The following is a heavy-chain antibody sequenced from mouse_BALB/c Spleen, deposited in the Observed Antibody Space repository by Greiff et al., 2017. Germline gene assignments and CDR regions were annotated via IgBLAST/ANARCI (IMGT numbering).Heavy chain of an antibody. CDR1: GFTFSSYA. CDR3: ATTMITSGFAY. D-gene: IGHD2-4*01. Sequence: EVKVVESGGGLVKPGGSLKLSCAASGFTFSSYAMSWVRQTPEKRLEWVASISSGGSTYYPDSVKGRFTISRDNARNILYLQMSSLRSEDTAMYYCATTMITSGFAYWGQGTLVTVSA. CDR2: ISSGGST. V-gene: IGHV5-6-5*01. J-gene: IGHJ3*01.